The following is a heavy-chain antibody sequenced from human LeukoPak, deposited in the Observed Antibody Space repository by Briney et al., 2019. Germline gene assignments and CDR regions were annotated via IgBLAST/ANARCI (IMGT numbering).Heavy chain of an antibody. V-gene: IGHV4-59*01. CDR1: GVSISSYY. Sequence: PSETLSLTCSVSGVSISSYYWSWIRQPPGRGLEWIGYLSMRGTTNYNPSLKSRVTISADTSENQFSLKVSSVTAADTAVYYCTRNRGYYVNDYWGQGILVTVSS. CDR3: TRNRGYYVNDY. J-gene: IGHJ4*02. D-gene: IGHD1-26*01. CDR2: LSMRGTT.